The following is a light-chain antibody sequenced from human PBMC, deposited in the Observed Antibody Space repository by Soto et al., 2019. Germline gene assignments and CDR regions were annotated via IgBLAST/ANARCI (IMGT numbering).Light chain of an antibody. Sequence: SYELTQPPSVSVSPGQTASITCSGDKLGDKYACWYQQKPGQSPVLVIYQDSKRPSGIPERFSGSNSGNTATLTISGTQAMDEADYYCQAWDSSTFVFGGGTQLT. CDR2: QDS. CDR3: QAWDSSTFV. V-gene: IGLV3-1*01. CDR1: KLGDKY. J-gene: IGLJ2*01.